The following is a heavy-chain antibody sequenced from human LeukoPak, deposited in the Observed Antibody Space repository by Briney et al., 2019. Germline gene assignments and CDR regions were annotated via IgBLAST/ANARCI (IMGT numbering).Heavy chain of an antibody. D-gene: IGHD3-22*01. J-gene: IGHJ4*02. CDR2: IIPIFGTA. CDR1: GGTLSRYA. CDR3: ATDASIYDSRGYYYLW. Sequence: ASVKVSCKASGGTLSRYAISWVRQAPGQGLEWMGGIIPIFGTANYAQKFQGRVTITADESSTTAYMELSGLRSEDTAVYYCATDASIYDSRGYYYLWWGQGTLVIVSS. V-gene: IGHV1-69*13.